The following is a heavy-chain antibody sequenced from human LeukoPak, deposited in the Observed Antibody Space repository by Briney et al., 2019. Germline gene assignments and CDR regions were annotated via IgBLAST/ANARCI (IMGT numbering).Heavy chain of an antibody. Sequence: SETLSLTCTVSGGSISSSSYYWGWIRQPPGKGLEWIGSIYYSGSTYYNPSLKSRVTISVDTSKNQFSLKLSSVTAADTAVYYCARPAPGNYDAFDIWGQGTMVTVSS. CDR3: ARPAPGNYDAFDI. D-gene: IGHD1-7*01. CDR1: GGSISSSSYY. J-gene: IGHJ3*02. CDR2: IYYSGST. V-gene: IGHV4-39*07.